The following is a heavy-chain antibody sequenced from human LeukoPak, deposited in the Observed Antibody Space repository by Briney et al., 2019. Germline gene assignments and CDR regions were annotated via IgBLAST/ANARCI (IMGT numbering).Heavy chain of an antibody. CDR2: ISAYNGNT. J-gene: IGHJ4*02. V-gene: IGHV1-18*01. D-gene: IGHD1-7*01. CDR3: ARALTGTIPFDY. CDR1: GYTFTSYG. Sequence: ASVRVSCKASGYTFTSYGISWVRQDPGQGLEWMGWISAYNGNTNYAQKLQGRVTMTTDTSTSTAYMELRSLRSDDTAVYYCARALTGTIPFDYWGQGTLVTVSS.